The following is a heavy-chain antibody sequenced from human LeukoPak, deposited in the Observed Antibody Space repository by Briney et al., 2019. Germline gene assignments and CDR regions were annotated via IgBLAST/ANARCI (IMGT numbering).Heavy chain of an antibody. CDR1: GGSFSGYY. Sequence: SETLSLTCAVYGGSFSGYYWSWIRQPPGKGLEWIGEINHSGSTNYNPPLKSRVTISVDTSKNQFSLKLSSVTAADTAVYYCARDPPEGYDFWSGYSTKHYYYGMDVWGQGTTVTVSS. CDR3: ARDPPEGYDFWSGYSTKHYYYGMDV. V-gene: IGHV4-34*01. CDR2: INHSGST. D-gene: IGHD3-3*01. J-gene: IGHJ6*02.